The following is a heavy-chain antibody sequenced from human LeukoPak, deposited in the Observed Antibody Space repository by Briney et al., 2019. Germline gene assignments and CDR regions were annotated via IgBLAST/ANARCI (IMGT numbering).Heavy chain of an antibody. CDR1: GFTFSDYY. J-gene: IGHJ4*02. V-gene: IGHV3-11*06. Sequence: GASLRLSCAASGFTFSDYYMSWIRQAPGKGLEWVSYISSSSSYTNYADSVKGRFTISRDNAKNSLYLQMNSLRAEDTAVYYCASYSIAAAGFDYWGQGTLVTVSS. D-gene: IGHD6-13*01. CDR3: ASYSIAAAGFDY. CDR2: ISSSSSYT.